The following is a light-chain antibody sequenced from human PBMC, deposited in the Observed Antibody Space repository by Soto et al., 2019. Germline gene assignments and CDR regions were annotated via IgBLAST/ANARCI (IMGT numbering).Light chain of an antibody. J-gene: IGLJ1*01. Sequence: QSVLTQPASVSGSPGQSITISCTGTSSDVGGYNYVSWYQHHPGKAPKLMIYDVSNRPSGGANRFSGSKSGNTASLTISGLQAEDEADDYCSSYTSSSTLVYVFGTGTKVTVL. CDR3: SSYTSSSTLVYV. CDR1: SSDVGGYNY. V-gene: IGLV2-14*03. CDR2: DVS.